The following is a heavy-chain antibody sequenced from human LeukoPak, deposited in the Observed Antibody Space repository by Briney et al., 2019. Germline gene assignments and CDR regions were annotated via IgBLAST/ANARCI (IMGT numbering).Heavy chain of an antibody. CDR2: ISYDGSNK. J-gene: IGHJ4*02. CDR3: AKDFGVYYDRYNFDY. V-gene: IGHV3-30*18. CDR1: GFTFSSYV. D-gene: IGHD3-22*01. Sequence: QPGGSLRLSCAASGFTFSSYVMHWVRQAPGKGLEWVAVISYDGSNKYYADSVKGRFTISRDNSKNTLYLRMNSLRAEDTAVYYCAKDFGVYYDRYNFDYWGQGTLVTVSS.